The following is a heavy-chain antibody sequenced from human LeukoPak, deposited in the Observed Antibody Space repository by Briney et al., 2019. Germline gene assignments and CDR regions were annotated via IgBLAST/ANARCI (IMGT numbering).Heavy chain of an antibody. CDR2: IYHSGST. Sequence: SETLSLTCTVSGYSISSGYYWGWIRQPPGKGLEWIGSIYHSGSTYYNPSLKSRVTISVDTSKNQFSLKLSSVTAADTAVYYCARELVVRYYFDYWGQGTLVTVSS. CDR1: GYSISSGYY. CDR3: ARELVVRYYFDY. V-gene: IGHV4-38-2*02. J-gene: IGHJ4*02. D-gene: IGHD2-2*01.